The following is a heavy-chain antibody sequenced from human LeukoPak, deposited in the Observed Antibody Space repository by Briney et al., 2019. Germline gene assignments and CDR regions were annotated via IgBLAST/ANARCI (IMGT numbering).Heavy chain of an antibody. V-gene: IGHV4-61*02. CDR3: TREVRSAWASFDP. J-gene: IGHJ5*02. Sequence: PSQTLSLTCTVSGGSISSGSYYWSWIRQPAGKGLEWIGRIYMSGSTNYNPSLKSRVTISVDTSKNQFSLKLTSVTAADTAVYYCTREVRSAWASFDPWGQGTLVIVSS. CDR1: GGSISSGSYY. CDR2: IYMSGST. D-gene: IGHD1-26*01.